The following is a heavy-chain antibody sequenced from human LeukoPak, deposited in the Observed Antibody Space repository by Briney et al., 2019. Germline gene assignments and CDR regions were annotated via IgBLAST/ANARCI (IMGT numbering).Heavy chain of an antibody. J-gene: IGHJ1*01. CDR2: ISWNSGST. CDR1: GFPFYDYA. CDR3: AKVGRAAGTAREYFQH. V-gene: IGHV3-9*01. D-gene: IGHD6-13*01. Sequence: SLRLSFAASGFPFYDYAMHWVRPAPGKGLEGVSGISWNSGSTGYADSVKGRFTISRDNAKNSLYLQMNSLRAEDTALYYCAKVGRAAGTAREYFQHWGEGTLVTVSS.